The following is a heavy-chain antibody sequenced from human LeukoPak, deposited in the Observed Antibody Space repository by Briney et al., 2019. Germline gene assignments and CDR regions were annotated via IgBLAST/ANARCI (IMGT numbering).Heavy chain of an antibody. CDR2: IYYSGST. CDR1: GGSISSYY. J-gene: IGHJ4*02. V-gene: IGHV4-59*01. CDR3: ARAPPRGSYYRGYFDY. D-gene: IGHD3-10*01. Sequence: SETLSLTCTVSGGSISSYYWSWIRQAPGKGLEWIGYIYYSGSTTYNPSLKSRVTISVDTSKNQFFLNLSSVTAADTAVYYCARAPPRGSYYRGYFDYWGQGTLVTVSS.